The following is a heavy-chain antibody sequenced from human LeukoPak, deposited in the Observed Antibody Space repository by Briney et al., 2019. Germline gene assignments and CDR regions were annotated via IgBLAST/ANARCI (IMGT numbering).Heavy chain of an antibody. Sequence: GGSLRLSCAASGFSVSNNYMSWVRQAPGKGLEWVSVIYTGGSTYYADSVKGRFTISRDNSKNTLYLQMNSLRAEDTAVYYCARDLSIGITGTTTVVNWGQGTLVTVSS. CDR3: ARDLSIGITGTTTVVN. CDR1: GFSVSNNY. V-gene: IGHV3-66*01. CDR2: IYTGGST. D-gene: IGHD1-20*01. J-gene: IGHJ4*02.